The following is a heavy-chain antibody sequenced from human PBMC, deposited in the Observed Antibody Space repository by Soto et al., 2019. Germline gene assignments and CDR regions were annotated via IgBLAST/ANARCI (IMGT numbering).Heavy chain of an antibody. CDR3: ARDGYDGSGSPYPAY. V-gene: IGHV4-59*01. Sequence: KTSETLSLTCIVSGGSMSEYFWSWIRQSPGKGLEWIGYIYYLGSTDHNPSLKSRVTISVDTSKRQFSLRLTSVTAADTAVYYCARDGYDGSGSPYPAYWGPGILVTVAS. J-gene: IGHJ4*02. D-gene: IGHD3-10*01. CDR1: GGSMSEYF. CDR2: IYYLGST.